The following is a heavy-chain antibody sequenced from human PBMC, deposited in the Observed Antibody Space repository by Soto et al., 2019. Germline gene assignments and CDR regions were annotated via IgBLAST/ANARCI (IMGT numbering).Heavy chain of an antibody. D-gene: IGHD2-15*01. Sequence: QVQLVQSGAEVKKPGSSVKVSCKASGGTFSSYTISWVRQAPGQGPEWMGGITPIFGTSNYAQKFQGRVTITADESTSTAYMELSSLISEDTGVYYCAKSFVVVVAATHHYFGMDVWGQGTTVTVSS. CDR1: GGTFSSYT. J-gene: IGHJ6*02. CDR2: ITPIFGTS. V-gene: IGHV1-69*01. CDR3: AKSFVVVVAATHHYFGMDV.